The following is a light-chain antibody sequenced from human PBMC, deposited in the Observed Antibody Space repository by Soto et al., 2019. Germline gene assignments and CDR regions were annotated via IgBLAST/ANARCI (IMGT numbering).Light chain of an antibody. V-gene: IGKV1-9*01. CDR3: QHYNSYSEA. J-gene: IGKJ1*01. CDR2: AAS. Sequence: DIQLTQSPAFLSASVGDRVTITCRASQGISSYLALYQQKPGKAPKLLIYAASTLQSGVPSRFSGSGSGTDFTPTISSLQPEDFATYYCQHYNSYSEAFGQGTKVDIK. CDR1: QGISSY.